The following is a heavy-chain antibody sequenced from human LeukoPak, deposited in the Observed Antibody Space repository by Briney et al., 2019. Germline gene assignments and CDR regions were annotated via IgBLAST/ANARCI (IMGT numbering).Heavy chain of an antibody. CDR2: IKGDGREI. Sequence: GGSLRLSCTASGFTLSSYWMSWVRQAPGKGLEWVANIKGDGREIYYVDSVKGRFTISRDNAKNSLYLQMNSLRAEDTAIYYCARDWNSYGKVFDYWGQGTLVTVSS. V-gene: IGHV3-7*01. J-gene: IGHJ4*02. CDR3: ARDWNSYGKVFDY. D-gene: IGHD5-18*01. CDR1: GFTLSSYW.